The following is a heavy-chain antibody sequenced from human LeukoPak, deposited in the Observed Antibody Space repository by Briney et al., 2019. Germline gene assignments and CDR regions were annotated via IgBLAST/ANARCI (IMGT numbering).Heavy chain of an antibody. CDR3: ARERDDEWLFGYSWFDP. CDR2: IYHSGST. CDR1: GYSISSGYY. D-gene: IGHD3-3*01. J-gene: IGHJ5*02. Sequence: SETLSLTCAVSGYSISSGYYWGWIRQPPGKGLEWIGSIYHSGSTYYNPSLKSRVTISVDTSKNQFSLKLSSVTAADTAVYYCARERDDEWLFGYSWFDPWGQGTLVTVSS. V-gene: IGHV4-38-2*02.